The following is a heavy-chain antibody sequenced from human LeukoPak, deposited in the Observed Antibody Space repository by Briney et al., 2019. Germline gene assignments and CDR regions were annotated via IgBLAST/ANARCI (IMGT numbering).Heavy chain of an antibody. CDR1: GGTFSSYA. V-gene: IGHV1-69*13. J-gene: IGHJ4*02. CDR2: IIPIFGTA. D-gene: IGHD6-19*01. Sequence: SVNVSCKASGGTFSSYAISWVRQAPGQGLEWMGGIIPIFGTANYAQKFQGRVTITADESTSTAYMELSSLRSEDTAVYYCASDRGYSSGWDYWGQGTLVTVSS. CDR3: ASDRGYSSGWDY.